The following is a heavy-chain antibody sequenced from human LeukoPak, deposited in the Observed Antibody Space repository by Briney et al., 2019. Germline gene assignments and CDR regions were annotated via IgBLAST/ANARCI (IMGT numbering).Heavy chain of an antibody. CDR2: IYSGGST. CDR1: GGSVSSGSYY. Sequence: QPSETLSLTCTVSGGSVSSGSYYWSWIRQAPGKGLEWVSVIYSGGSTYYADSVKGRFTISRDNSKNTLYLQMNSLRAEDTAVYYCARDSHWGQGTLVTVSS. J-gene: IGHJ4*02. V-gene: IGHV3-53*01. CDR3: ARDSH.